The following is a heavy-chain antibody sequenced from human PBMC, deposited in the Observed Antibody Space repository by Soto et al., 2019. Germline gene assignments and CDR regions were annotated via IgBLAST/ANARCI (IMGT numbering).Heavy chain of an antibody. Sequence: QLVESGGDVVQPGRSLRLSCAASGFSFSNYGMHWVRQAPGKGLEWAAVISSDGGDKYYADSVKGRFTISRENSKNTLYLQMNSLRPEDTAMFYCAIRGYQYAFDIWGQGTMVTVSS. CDR1: GFSFSNYG. J-gene: IGHJ3*02. CDR3: AIRGYQYAFDI. V-gene: IGHV3-30*03. CDR2: ISSDGGDK. D-gene: IGHD2-2*01.